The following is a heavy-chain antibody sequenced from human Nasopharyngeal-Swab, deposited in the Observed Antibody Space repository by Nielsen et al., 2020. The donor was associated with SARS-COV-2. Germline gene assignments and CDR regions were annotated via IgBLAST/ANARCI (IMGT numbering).Heavy chain of an antibody. Sequence: GESLKISCAASGFTFSSYAMHWVRQAPGKGLEWVAVISYDGSNKYYADSVKGRFTISRDNSKNTLYLQMNSLGAEDTAVYYCAKEEPVYSSGPYDYWGQGTLVTVSS. CDR2: ISYDGSNK. D-gene: IGHD6-19*01. V-gene: IGHV3-30*04. J-gene: IGHJ4*02. CDR1: GFTFSSYA. CDR3: AKEEPVYSSGPYDY.